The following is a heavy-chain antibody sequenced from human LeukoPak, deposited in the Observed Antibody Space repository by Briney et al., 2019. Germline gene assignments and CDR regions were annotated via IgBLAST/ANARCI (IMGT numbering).Heavy chain of an antibody. V-gene: IGHV1-69*05. J-gene: IGHJ4*02. Sequence: GASVKVSCKASGGTFSSYAISWVRQAPGQGLEWMGGIIPIFGTANYAQKFQGRVTITTDESTSTAHMELSSLRSEDTAVYYCARDYGDKLLDYWGQGTLVTVSS. CDR3: ARDYGDKLLDY. D-gene: IGHD4-17*01. CDR1: GGTFSSYA. CDR2: IIPIFGTA.